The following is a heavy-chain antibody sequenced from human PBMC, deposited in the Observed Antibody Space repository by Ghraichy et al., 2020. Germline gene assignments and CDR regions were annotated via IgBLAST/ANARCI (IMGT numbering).Heavy chain of an antibody. CDR3: SGGGLGGYNGLDV. CDR1: GASISSGGYY. J-gene: IGHJ6*02. Sequence: SETLSLTCTVSGASISSGGYYWTWIRQHPVKGLEWIGYIYNSGSTYYNPSLRSRLTISLDTSKNQFSLQLSPVTAADTAVYFCSGGGLGGYNGLDVWGQGTTVTVSS. V-gene: IGHV4-30-4*01. CDR2: IYNSGST. D-gene: IGHD2-15*01.